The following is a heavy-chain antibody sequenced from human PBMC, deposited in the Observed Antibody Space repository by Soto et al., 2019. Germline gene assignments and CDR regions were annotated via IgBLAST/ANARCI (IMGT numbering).Heavy chain of an antibody. Sequence: GGSMRLSCAASGLTFSSYVMSWVRQAPGKGLEWVSAISGSGGSTYYADSVKGRFTISRDNSKNTLYLQMNSLRAEDTAVYYCAKDYDFWSGYSFYFDYWGQGTLVTVSS. J-gene: IGHJ4*02. V-gene: IGHV3-23*01. CDR2: ISGSGGST. D-gene: IGHD3-3*01. CDR1: GLTFSSYV. CDR3: AKDYDFWSGYSFYFDY.